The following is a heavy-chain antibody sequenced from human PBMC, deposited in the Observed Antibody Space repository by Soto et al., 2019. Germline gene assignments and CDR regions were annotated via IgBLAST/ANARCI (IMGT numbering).Heavy chain of an antibody. V-gene: IGHV4-4*07. Sequence: VQLQESGPGLVKPSETLSLICTVSGGSIRGDYLSWIRQPGGKGLEGSGRVYTSGYSNSNPSPKSRVTIPVDTSKKQFSRNLSSVTAAATAVYYCAREPTTAGTVNWFDPWGQGTLVTVSS. CDR1: GGSIRGDY. D-gene: IGHD6-13*01. CDR3: AREPTTAGTVNWFDP. CDR2: VYTSGYS. J-gene: IGHJ5*02.